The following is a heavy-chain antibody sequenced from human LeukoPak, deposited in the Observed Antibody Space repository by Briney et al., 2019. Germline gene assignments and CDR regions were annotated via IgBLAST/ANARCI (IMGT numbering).Heavy chain of an antibody. J-gene: IGHJ4*02. D-gene: IGHD2-2*01. CDR1: GGTFSSYA. V-gene: IGHV1-69*13. Sequence: ASVKVSCKASGGTFSSYAISWVRRAPGQGLEWMGGIIPIFGTANYAQKFQGRVTITADESTSTAYMELSSLRSEDTAVYYCARDSAKDIVVVPAAPLDYWGQGTLVTVSS. CDR3: ARDSAKDIVVVPAAPLDY. CDR2: IIPIFGTA.